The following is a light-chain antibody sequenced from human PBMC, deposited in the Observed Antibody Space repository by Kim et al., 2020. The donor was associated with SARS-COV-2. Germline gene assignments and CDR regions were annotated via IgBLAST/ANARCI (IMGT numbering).Light chain of an antibody. CDR2: EDN. Sequence: SVSPGQTASIACSGERLGRRYVSWYQQKAGQSPVLVIFEDNRRPSGIPERFSASNSGNTATLTISGTQAVDEAAYFCQAWDSSTVVFGGGTRLTVL. CDR3: QAWDSSTVV. J-gene: IGLJ2*01. CDR1: RLGRRY. V-gene: IGLV3-1*01.